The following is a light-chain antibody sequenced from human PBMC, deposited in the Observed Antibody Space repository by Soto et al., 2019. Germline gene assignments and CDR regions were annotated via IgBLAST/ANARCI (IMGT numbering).Light chain of an antibody. J-gene: IGKJ1*01. V-gene: IGKV1-5*03. Sequence: DIQMTQSPSTLSGSVGDRVTITCRASQTISSWLAWYRQKPGKAPKLLIYKASTLKSGVPSRFSGSGSGTEFTLTISSLQPDDFATYYCQQSYSTPPTFGQGTKVDIK. CDR3: QQSYSTPPT. CDR1: QTISSW. CDR2: KAS.